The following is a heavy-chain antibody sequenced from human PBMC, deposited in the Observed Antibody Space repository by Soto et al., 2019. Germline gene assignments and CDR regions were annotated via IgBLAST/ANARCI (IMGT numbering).Heavy chain of an antibody. D-gene: IGHD2-2*01. CDR3: TRQHIDVPGASAIDY. CDR2: IPSKTNTYAT. Sequence: EVQLVESGGGLVQPGGSLNLSCAASGFTFSGSTIHWVRQTSGKGLEWVGRIPSKTNTYATAYAASVKGRFTISRDDSKNTAYLQMNSLKTEDTAVYYCTRQHIDVPGASAIDYWGQGTPVTVSS. CDR1: GFTFSGST. J-gene: IGHJ4*02. V-gene: IGHV3-73*02.